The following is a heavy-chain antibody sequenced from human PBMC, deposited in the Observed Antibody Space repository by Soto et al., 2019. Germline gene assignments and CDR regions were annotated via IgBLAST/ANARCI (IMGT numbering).Heavy chain of an antibody. D-gene: IGHD2-15*01. CDR3: ARDRAPRYCSGGSCYTSDGMDV. J-gene: IGHJ6*02. CDR1: GYRFTSYW. V-gene: IGHV5-51*01. Sequence: GESLKTSWHGSGYRFTSYWIGWVRQMPWKGLEWMGIIYPGDSDTRYSPSFQGQVTISADKSISTAYLQWSSLKASDTAMYYCARDRAPRYCSGGSCYTSDGMDVWGQGTTVTVSS. CDR2: IYPGDSDT.